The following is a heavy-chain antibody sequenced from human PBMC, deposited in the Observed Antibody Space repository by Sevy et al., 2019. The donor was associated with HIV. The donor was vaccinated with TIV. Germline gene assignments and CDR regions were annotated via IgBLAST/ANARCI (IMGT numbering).Heavy chain of an antibody. D-gene: IGHD2-15*01. V-gene: IGHV3-48*01. CDR1: GFTFSSYS. CDR3: ARVGIVVGGAFDI. J-gene: IGHJ3*02. Sequence: GSLRLSCAASGFTFSSYSMNWVRQAPGKGLEWVSYISSSSTIYYADSVKGRFTISRDNAKNSLYLQMNSLRAEDTAVYYCARVGIVVGGAFDIWGQGTMVTVSS. CDR2: ISSSSTI.